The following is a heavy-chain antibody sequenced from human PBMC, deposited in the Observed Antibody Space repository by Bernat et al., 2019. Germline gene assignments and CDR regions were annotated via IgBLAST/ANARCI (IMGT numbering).Heavy chain of an antibody. V-gene: IGHV3-33*01. J-gene: IGHJ4*02. CDR1: GFTFRSHG. CDR3: ARDNCGGDCYCFDY. Sequence: QVQLVESGGGVVQSGGSLRLSCAASGFTFRSHGMHWVRQAPGKGLEWVAVIWYDGSNKYYADSVKGRFTISRDNSKNTLYLQMNSLRAEDTAFYYCARDNCGGDCYCFDYWGQGTLVTVSS. CDR2: IWYDGSNK. D-gene: IGHD2-21*02.